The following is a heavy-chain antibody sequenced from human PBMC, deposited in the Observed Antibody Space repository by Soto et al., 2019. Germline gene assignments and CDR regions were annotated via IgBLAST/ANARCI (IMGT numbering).Heavy chain of an antibody. CDR3: ESCTMVRRLGYYYGMYV. CDR2: IIPIFGTA. V-gene: IGHV1-69*01. D-gene: IGHD3-10*01. CDR1: GGTFSSYA. J-gene: IGHJ6*02. Sequence: QVQLVQSGAEVKKPGSSVKVSCKASGGTFSSYAISWVRQAPGQGLEWLGGIIPIFGTANYAQKFQGRVTITADESTSTAYMELSSLRSEDTAVYYCESCTMVRRLGYYYGMYVWGQGNTVTVSS.